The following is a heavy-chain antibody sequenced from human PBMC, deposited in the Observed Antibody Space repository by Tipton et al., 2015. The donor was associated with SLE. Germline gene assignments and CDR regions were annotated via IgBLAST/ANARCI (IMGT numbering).Heavy chain of an antibody. Sequence: TLSLTCTVSGGSISSYYWSWIRQPAGKGLEWSGRIYTSGSTNYNPSLKSRVTMSVDTSKNQFSLKLSSVTAADTAVYYCARDPGPIAARIHYYYMDVWGKGTTVTVSS. V-gene: IGHV4-4*07. CDR2: IYTSGST. D-gene: IGHD6-6*01. CDR1: GGSISSYY. CDR3: ARDPGPIAARIHYYYMDV. J-gene: IGHJ6*03.